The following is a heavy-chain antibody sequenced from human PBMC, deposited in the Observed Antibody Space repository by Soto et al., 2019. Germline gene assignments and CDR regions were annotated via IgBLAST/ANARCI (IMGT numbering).Heavy chain of an antibody. CDR3: ARAVKGGPLYYYYGMDV. Sequence: ASVKVSCKASGYTFTGYYMHWVRQAPGQGLEWMGWINPNSGGTNYAQKFQGRVTMTRDTSISTAYMELSRLRSDDTAVYYCARAVKGGPLYYYYGMDVWGQGTTVTVSS. J-gene: IGHJ6*02. CDR1: GYTFTGYY. D-gene: IGHD2-15*01. V-gene: IGHV1-2*02. CDR2: INPNSGGT.